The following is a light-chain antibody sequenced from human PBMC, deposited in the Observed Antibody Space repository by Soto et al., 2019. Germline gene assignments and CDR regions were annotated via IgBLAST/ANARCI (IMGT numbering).Light chain of an antibody. Sequence: QSALTQPASVSGSPGQSITISCTGTSNDIGSYNLVSWYQQHPGKAPKLIIYDVGDRPSGVSNRFSGSKSGNTASLTISGLQAEDEADYYCSSYTSTPTLAFGGGTKLTVL. V-gene: IGLV2-14*02. J-gene: IGLJ3*02. CDR2: DVG. CDR1: SNDIGSYNL. CDR3: SSYTSTPTLA.